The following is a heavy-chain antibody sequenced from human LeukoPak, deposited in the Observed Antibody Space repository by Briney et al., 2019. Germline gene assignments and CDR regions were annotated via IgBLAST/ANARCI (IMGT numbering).Heavy chain of an antibody. D-gene: IGHD5-24*01. V-gene: IGHV1-69*13. CDR2: IIPIFGTA. CDR3: ARLLRDGYNYLDY. Sequence: GASVKVSCKASGGTFSSYAISWVRQAPGQGLEWMGGIIPIFGTANYAQKFQGRVTITADESTSTVYMELSSLRSEDTAVYYCARLLRDGYNYLDYWGQGTLVTVSS. J-gene: IGHJ4*02. CDR1: GGTFSSYA.